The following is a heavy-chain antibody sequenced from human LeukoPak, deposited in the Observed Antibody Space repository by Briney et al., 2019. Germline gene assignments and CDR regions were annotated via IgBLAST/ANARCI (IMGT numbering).Heavy chain of an antibody. Sequence: PGGSLRLSCAASGFTFSSYTMSWVRQAPGKGLEWVSSISSSSTYIYYADSVKGRFTISRDNAKNSLYLQMNSLGAEDAAVYYCARDSQLNWGQGTLVTVSS. D-gene: IGHD2-2*01. J-gene: IGHJ4*02. CDR1: GFTFSSYT. V-gene: IGHV3-21*01. CDR3: ARDSQLN. CDR2: ISSSSTYI.